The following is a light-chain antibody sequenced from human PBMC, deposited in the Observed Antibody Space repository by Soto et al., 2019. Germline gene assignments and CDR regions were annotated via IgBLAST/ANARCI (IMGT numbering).Light chain of an antibody. CDR1: ALTKKY. J-gene: IGLJ3*02. CDR2: KDT. Sequence: YELTQPPSVSVFPGQTARIPCSGDALTKKYAYWYQQRPGQAPMMVIYKDTERPSGIPDRFSGSSSGTTVTLTISGVQAEDEADYYCQFADSSGTWVFGGGTKVTVL. CDR3: QFADSSGTWV. V-gene: IGLV3-25*02.